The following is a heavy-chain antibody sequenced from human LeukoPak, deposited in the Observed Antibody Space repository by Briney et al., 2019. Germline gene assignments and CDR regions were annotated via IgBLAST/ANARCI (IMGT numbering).Heavy chain of an antibody. Sequence: PGGSLRLSCAASGFSFSTYSMNWVRQAPGTGLEWVSSISTSGIYIHYADSVKGRFTISRDNAKNSLYLQMNSLRAEDTAVYYCARGRVVPADYFDYWGQGTPVTVSS. J-gene: IGHJ4*02. CDR2: ISTSGIYI. CDR1: GFSFSTYS. CDR3: ARGRVVPADYFDY. D-gene: IGHD2-2*01. V-gene: IGHV3-21*01.